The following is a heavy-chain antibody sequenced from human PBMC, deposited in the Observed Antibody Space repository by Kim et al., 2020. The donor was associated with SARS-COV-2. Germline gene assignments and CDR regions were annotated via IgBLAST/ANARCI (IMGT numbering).Heavy chain of an antibody. Sequence: YTTEYAASVKGRVTISRDDSKNSLSLQMTSLRAEDTAVYYCSRAREATVDYWGQGTLVTVSS. CDR3: SRAREATVDY. CDR2: YTT. J-gene: IGHJ4*02. D-gene: IGHD1-26*01. V-gene: IGHV3-72*01.